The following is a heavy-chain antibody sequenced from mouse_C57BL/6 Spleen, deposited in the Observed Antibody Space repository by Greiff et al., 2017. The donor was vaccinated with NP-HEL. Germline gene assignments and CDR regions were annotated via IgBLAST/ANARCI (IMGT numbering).Heavy chain of an antibody. D-gene: IGHD2-4*01. CDR1: GYTFTDYN. CDR3: ARSEDYDEAWFAY. J-gene: IGHJ3*01. Sequence: EVKLVESGPELVKPGASVKMSCKASGYTFTDYNMHWVKQSHGKSLEWIGYINPNNGGTSYNQKFKGKATLTVNKSYSTAYMELRSLTSEDSAVYYCARSEDYDEAWFAYWGQGTLVTVSA. V-gene: IGHV1-22*01. CDR2: INPNNGGT.